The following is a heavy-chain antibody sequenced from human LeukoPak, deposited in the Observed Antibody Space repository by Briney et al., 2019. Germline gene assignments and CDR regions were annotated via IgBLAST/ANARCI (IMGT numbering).Heavy chain of an antibody. V-gene: IGHV4-30-4*01. CDR2: IYYIGTA. CDR3: ARARGDSPRIYYYMDV. Sequence: SETLSLTCSVSGDSISIGDYRWSWIRESPGKGLEWVGYIYYIGTAYYNPSLRSRVALSADTSKNQFSLKLNSVTVADSAVYFCARARGDSPRIYYYMDVWGKGTTVTVSS. CDR1: GDSISIGDYR. J-gene: IGHJ6*03. D-gene: IGHD3-16*01.